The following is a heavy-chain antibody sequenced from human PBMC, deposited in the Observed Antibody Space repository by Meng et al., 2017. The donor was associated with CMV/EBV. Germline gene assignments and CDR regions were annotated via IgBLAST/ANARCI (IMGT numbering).Heavy chain of an antibody. CDR3: VSGSDY. CDR2: IYYSGST. CDR1: GGSISSSSYY. D-gene: IGHD3-10*01. Sequence: TLSLTCTVSGGSISSSSYYWGWIRQPPGKGLEWIGSIYYSGSTYYNPSLKSRVTISVDTSKNQFSLKLSSVTAADTAVCYCVSGSDYWGQGTLVTVSS. J-gene: IGHJ4*02. V-gene: IGHV4-39*01.